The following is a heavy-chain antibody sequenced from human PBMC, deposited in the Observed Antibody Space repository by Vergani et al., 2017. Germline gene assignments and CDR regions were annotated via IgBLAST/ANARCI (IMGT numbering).Heavy chain of an antibody. Sequence: QVQLQEWGAGLLKTSETLSLTCGVSGGSFSDYYWSWIRQAPGMGLEWIGEVNHGGSTNYNPSLKSRVSISVDTSKNQFSLQLTSVTAADTAMYYCAREGLHSGSGSYNDYWGQGTLVTVSS. CDR2: VNHGGST. V-gene: IGHV4-34*01. J-gene: IGHJ4*02. CDR3: AREGLHSGSGSYNDY. CDR1: GGSFSDYY. D-gene: IGHD3-10*01.